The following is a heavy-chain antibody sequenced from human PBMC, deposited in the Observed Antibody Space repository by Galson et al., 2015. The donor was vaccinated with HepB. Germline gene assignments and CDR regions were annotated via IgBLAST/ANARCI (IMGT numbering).Heavy chain of an antibody. J-gene: IGHJ4*02. V-gene: IGHV3-30*03. D-gene: IGHD3-3*01. Sequence: SLRLSCAASGFTFSSYGMHWVRQAPGKGLEWVAVISYDGSNKYYADSVKGRFTISRDNTQNSLYLQMNSLRAEDTAVYYCGRDYSGIYTGNWGQGTLVTVSS. CDR3: GRDYSGIYTGN. CDR1: GFTFSSYG. CDR2: ISYDGSNK.